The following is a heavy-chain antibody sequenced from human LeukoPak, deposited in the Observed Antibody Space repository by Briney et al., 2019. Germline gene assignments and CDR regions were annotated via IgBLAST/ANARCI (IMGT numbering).Heavy chain of an antibody. J-gene: IGHJ6*02. V-gene: IGHV1-69*04. CDR1: GGTFSSYA. CDR2: IIPILGIA. Sequence: SVKVSCKASGGTFSSYAISWVRQAPGQGLEWMGRIIPILGIANYAQKFQGGVTITADKSTSTAYMELSSLRSEDTAVYYCARRYYDSSGSSYYYYGMDVWGQGTTVTVSS. CDR3: ARRYYDSSGSSYYYYGMDV. D-gene: IGHD3-22*01.